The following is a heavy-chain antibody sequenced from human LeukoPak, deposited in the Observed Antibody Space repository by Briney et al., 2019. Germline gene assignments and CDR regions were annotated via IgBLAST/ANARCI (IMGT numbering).Heavy chain of an antibody. D-gene: IGHD4-17*01. CDR2: IYYSGST. Sequence: SETLSLTCTVSGGSISSYYWSWIRQPPGKGLEWIGYIYYSGSTNYNPSLKSRVTISVDTSKNQFSLKLSSVTAADTAVYYRARGFPTVTHFDYWGQGTLVTVSS. CDR3: ARGFPTVTHFDY. J-gene: IGHJ4*02. CDR1: GGSISSYY. V-gene: IGHV4-59*01.